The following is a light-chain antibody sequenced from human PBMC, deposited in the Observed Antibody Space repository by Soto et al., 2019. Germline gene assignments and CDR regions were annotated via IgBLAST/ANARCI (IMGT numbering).Light chain of an antibody. CDR2: AAS. Sequence: DIQMTQSPSSLSASVGDRVTITCRASESIARHLNWYQQKPGKAPKLLSYAASILQNGVPSRFRGGGSGTDVTLTISNLQPADFATYYCHQTYSTLSITFGQGTRLEIK. CDR1: ESIARH. J-gene: IGKJ5*01. CDR3: HQTYSTLSIT. V-gene: IGKV1-39*01.